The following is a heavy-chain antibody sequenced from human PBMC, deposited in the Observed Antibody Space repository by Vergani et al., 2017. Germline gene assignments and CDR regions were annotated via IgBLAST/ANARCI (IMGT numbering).Heavy chain of an antibody. V-gene: IGHV3-30-3*01. D-gene: IGHD2-2*01. J-gene: IGHJ4*02. CDR2: ISYDGSNK. Sequence: QVQLVESGGGVVQPGRSLRLSCAASGFTFSSYAMHWVRQAPGRGLEWVAVISYDGSNKYYADSVKGRFTISRDNSKNTLYLQMNSLRAENTAVYYCARGRDIVVVPAAMEVDYCSQGTLVSVSS. CDR1: GFTFSSYA. CDR3: ARGRDIVVVPAAMEVDY.